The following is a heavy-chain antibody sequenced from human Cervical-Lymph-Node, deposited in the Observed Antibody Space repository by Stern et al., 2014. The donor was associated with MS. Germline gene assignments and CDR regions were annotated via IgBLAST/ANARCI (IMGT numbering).Heavy chain of an antibody. CDR2: FDPEDGET. Sequence: VQLVQSGAEVKKPGASVKVSCKVSGYTLTELSMHWVRQAPGKGLEGMGSFDPEDGETIYAQRFQGRVAMTGDTSTDTGYMELSSLRSEDTAVYYCATEPSTIAARGGYWGQGTLVTVSS. D-gene: IGHD6-6*01. CDR1: GYTLTELS. CDR3: ATEPSTIAARGGY. J-gene: IGHJ4*02. V-gene: IGHV1-24*01.